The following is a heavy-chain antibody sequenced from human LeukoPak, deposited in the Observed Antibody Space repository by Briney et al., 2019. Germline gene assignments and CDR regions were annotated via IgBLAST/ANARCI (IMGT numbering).Heavy chain of an antibody. D-gene: IGHD2-21*02. CDR2: IYYSGST. V-gene: IGHV4-59*01. Sequence: SETLSLTCTVSGGSISSYYWSWIRQPPGKGLEWIGYIYYSGSTNYNPSLKSRVTISEDTSKNQFSLNLSSVTAADTAVYYCARCGVIGSDCSFDYWGQGTLVTVSS. CDR3: ARCGVIGSDCSFDY. CDR1: GGSISSYY. J-gene: IGHJ4*02.